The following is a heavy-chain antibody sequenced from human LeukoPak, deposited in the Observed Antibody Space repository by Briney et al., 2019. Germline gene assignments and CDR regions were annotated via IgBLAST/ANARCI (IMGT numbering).Heavy chain of an antibody. CDR3: AKGHRPYFDY. Sequence: GRSLRLSCAASGFTFSSYGMHWVRQAPGKGLEWVAVISYDGSNKYYADSVKGRFTISRDNSKNTLYLQMNSLRAEDTAVYYCAKGHRPYFDYWGQGTLVTVSS. CDR1: GFTFSSYG. V-gene: IGHV3-30*18. CDR2: ISYDGSNK. J-gene: IGHJ4*02.